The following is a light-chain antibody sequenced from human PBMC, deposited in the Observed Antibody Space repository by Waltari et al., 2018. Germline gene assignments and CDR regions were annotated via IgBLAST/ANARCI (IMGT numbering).Light chain of an antibody. J-gene: IGKJ4*01. V-gene: IGKV3-20*01. CDR1: QTVRTTY. CDR2: GSS. CDR3: QQYDISPLT. Sequence: EIVLTQSPGTLSLSPGERATLSCRASQTVRTTYLAWYQQQPGPAPTLLIYGSSSRATGIPDRFSGSGSGTDFSLTISSLEPEDFAVYYCQQYDISPLTFGGGTKVEIK.